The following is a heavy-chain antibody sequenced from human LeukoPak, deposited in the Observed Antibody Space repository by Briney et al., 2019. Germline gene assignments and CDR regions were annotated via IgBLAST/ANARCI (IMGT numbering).Heavy chain of an antibody. CDR3: ASRRGVVAAIFDY. J-gene: IGHJ4*02. Sequence: SETLSLTCAVYGGSFSGYYWSWIRQPPGKGLEWIGDINHSGSTNYNPSLKSRVTISVDTSKNQFSLKLSSVTAADTAVYYCASRRGVVAAIFDYWGQGTLVTVSS. D-gene: IGHD2-15*01. CDR1: GGSFSGYY. CDR2: INHSGST. V-gene: IGHV4-34*01.